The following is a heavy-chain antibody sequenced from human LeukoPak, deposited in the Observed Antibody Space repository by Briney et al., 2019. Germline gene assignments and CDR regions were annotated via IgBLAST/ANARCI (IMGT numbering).Heavy chain of an antibody. D-gene: IGHD6-19*01. Sequence: AETLSLTCTVSGSSISTYYWSWIRQAAGKGLEWTGYIYYSGSTNYNPSLKSRVTISVDTSKNQFSLKLSSVTAADTAIYYCARAVSGRFDYWGQGTLVTVSS. CDR2: IYYSGST. CDR3: ARAVSGRFDY. J-gene: IGHJ4*02. V-gene: IGHV4-59*08. CDR1: GSSISTYY.